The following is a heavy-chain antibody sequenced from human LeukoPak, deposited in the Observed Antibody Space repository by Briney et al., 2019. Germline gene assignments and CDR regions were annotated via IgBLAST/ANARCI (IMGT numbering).Heavy chain of an antibody. CDR3: ARGGAIAPDDY. D-gene: IGHD3-16*01. Sequence: ATVKVSCKASGGTFSSYAISWVRQAPGQGLEWMGGIIPIFGTANYAQKFQGRVTITADKSTSTAYMELSSLRSEDTAVYYCARGGAIAPDDYWGQGTLVTVSS. J-gene: IGHJ4*02. CDR1: GGTFSSYA. V-gene: IGHV1-69*06. CDR2: IIPIFGTA.